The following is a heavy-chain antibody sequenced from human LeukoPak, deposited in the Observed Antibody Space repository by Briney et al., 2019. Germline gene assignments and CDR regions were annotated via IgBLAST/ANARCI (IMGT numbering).Heavy chain of an antibody. CDR1: GGSVSSNSAA. V-gene: IGHV6-1*01. D-gene: IGHD6-19*01. CDR2: TYYRSKWYN. Sequence: SQTLSLTCALSGGSVSSNSAAWNWIRQSPSRCLEWLARTYYRSKWYNDYAVSVKSRITINPDTSKNQFSLQLNSVTPEDTAVYYCARDTYSSGWRTFDYWGQGTLVTVSS. CDR3: ARDTYSSGWRTFDY. J-gene: IGHJ4*02.